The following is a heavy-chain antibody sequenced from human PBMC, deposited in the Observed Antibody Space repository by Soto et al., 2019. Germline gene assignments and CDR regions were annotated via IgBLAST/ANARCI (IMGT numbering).Heavy chain of an antibody. J-gene: IGHJ4*02. CDR3: AHLVVAGTTYYFDS. Sequence: QITLKESGPTLVKPTQTLTLTCTFSGFSLSTSGVGVGWIRQPPGKALEWLTFIYWDDDKRNSPFLKSRLTITKDTSKSQVLLTMTNMDPVDTATYYCAHLVVAGTTYYFDSWGQGTLVTVSS. CDR2: IYWDDDK. V-gene: IGHV2-5*02. CDR1: GFSLSTSGVG. D-gene: IGHD1-7*01.